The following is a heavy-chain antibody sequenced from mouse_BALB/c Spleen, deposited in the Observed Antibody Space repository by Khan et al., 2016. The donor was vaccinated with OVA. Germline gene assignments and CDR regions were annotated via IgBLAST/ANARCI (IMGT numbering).Heavy chain of an antibody. J-gene: IGHJ2*01. CDR1: GYSFTSYW. CDR2: IYPGISDT. CDR3: TRSYDSYYFDY. D-gene: IGHD2-4*01. Sequence: VHVKQSGTVLARPGASVKMSCKASGYSFTSYWMHWVKQRPGLGLEWIGAIYPGISDTRYNQKFKGKAKLTAVTSASTAYMELSSLTNDDSAVYYCTRSYDSYYFDYWGQGTLLTVSS. V-gene: IGHV1-5*01.